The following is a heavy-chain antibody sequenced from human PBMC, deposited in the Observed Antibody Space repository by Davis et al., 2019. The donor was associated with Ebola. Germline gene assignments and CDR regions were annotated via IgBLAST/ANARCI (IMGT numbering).Heavy chain of an antibody. D-gene: IGHD2-2*01. CDR2: IYPGDSNT. J-gene: IGHJ5*02. CDR3: ARQGYCNSTSCNNWFDP. Sequence: KVSCKGSGYRFTSYWIGWVRQMPGKGLEWMGIIYPGDSNTIYSPSFQGQVTISADKSISTAYLQWSSLKASDTAMYYCARQGYCNSTSCNNWFDPWGQGTLVTVSS. V-gene: IGHV5-51*01. CDR1: GYRFTSYW.